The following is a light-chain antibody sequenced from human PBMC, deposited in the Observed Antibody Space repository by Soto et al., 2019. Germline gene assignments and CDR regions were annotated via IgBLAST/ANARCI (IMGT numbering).Light chain of an antibody. CDR2: DAS. Sequence: EIVLTQSPATLSLSPGERATLSCRASQSVSSYLAWYQQKPGQAPRLLIYDASNRATGIPARFSGSGSGTDFALTISSLGPEDFAVYYCQQRSNWPPYTFGQWTKLEIK. J-gene: IGKJ2*01. CDR3: QQRSNWPPYT. CDR1: QSVSSY. V-gene: IGKV3-11*01.